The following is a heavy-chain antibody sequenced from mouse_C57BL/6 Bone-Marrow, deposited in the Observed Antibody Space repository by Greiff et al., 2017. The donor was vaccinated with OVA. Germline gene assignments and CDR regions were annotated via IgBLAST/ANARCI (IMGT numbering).Heavy chain of an antibody. D-gene: IGHD4-1*01. V-gene: IGHV1-76*01. CDR3: ARMGGLDY. CDR2: IYPGSGNT. Sequence: VKLMESGAELVRPGASVKLSCKASGYTFTDYYINWVKQRPGQGLEWIARIYPGSGNTYYNEKFKGKATLTAEKSSSTAYMQLSSLTSEDSAVYFCARMGGLDYWGQGTTLTVSS. J-gene: IGHJ2*01. CDR1: GYTFTDYY.